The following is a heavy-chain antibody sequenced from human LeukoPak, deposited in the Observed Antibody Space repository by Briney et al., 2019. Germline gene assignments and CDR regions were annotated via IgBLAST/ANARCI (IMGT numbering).Heavy chain of an antibody. CDR2: ISAYNGKT. Sequence: ASVKVSCKASGYTFTSYGISWVRQAPGQGLEWMEWISAYNGKTNYAQKLQGRVTMTTDTSTSTAYMELRSLRSDDTAVYYCARGFPLRPYYDFWSGYYEGPGYFDYWGQGTLVTVSS. J-gene: IGHJ4*02. CDR1: GYTFTSYG. V-gene: IGHV1-18*01. CDR3: ARGFPLRPYYDFWSGYYEGPGYFDY. D-gene: IGHD3-3*01.